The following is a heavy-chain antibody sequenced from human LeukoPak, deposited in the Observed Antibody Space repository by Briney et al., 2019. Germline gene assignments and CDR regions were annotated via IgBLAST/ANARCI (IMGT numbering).Heavy chain of an antibody. CDR3: ARDVARPYFDTSGYSPYYFDY. V-gene: IGHV1-18*01. J-gene: IGHJ4*02. CDR2: ISGYDGDT. CDR1: GYTFTSYG. D-gene: IGHD3-22*01. Sequence: ASVKVSCKASGYTFTSYGLSWVRQAPGHGLEWMGWISGYDGDTNFARKFQGRVTMTTDTSTSTAYMELRSLRSDDTAVYYCARDVARPYFDTSGYSPYYFDYWGQGTLVTVSS.